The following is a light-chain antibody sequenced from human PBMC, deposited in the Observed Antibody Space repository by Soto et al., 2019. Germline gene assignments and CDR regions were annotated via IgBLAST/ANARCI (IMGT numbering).Light chain of an antibody. CDR2: DVS. CDR3: SSYTSSSTYV. J-gene: IGLJ1*01. CDR1: SSDVGGYNY. V-gene: IGLV2-14*01. Sequence: QSALTQPASVSGSPGQSIAISCTGTSSDVGGYNYVPWYQQHPGKAPTVMIYDVSNRPSGVSNRFSGSKSGNTASLTISGLQADDEADYYCSSYTSSSTYVFGTGTKLTVL.